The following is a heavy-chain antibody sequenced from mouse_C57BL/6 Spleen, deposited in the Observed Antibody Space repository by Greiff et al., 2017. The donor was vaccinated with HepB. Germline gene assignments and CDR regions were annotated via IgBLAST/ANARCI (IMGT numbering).Heavy chain of an antibody. CDR3: TGALYGSSYGNFDY. CDR1: GFTFSDAW. Sequence: EVKLMESGGGLVQPGGSMKLSCAASGFTFSDAWMDWVRQSPEKGLEWVAEIRNKANNHATYYAESVKGRFTISRDDSKSSVYLQMSSLRAEDTGIYCSTGALYGSSYGNFDYWGQGTTLTVSS. J-gene: IGHJ2*01. V-gene: IGHV6-6*01. D-gene: IGHD1-1*01. CDR2: IRNKANNHAT.